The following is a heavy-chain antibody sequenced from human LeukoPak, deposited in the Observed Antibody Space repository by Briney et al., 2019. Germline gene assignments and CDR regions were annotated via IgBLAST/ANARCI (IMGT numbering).Heavy chain of an antibody. J-gene: IGHJ4*02. Sequence: AAVKVSCKASGYTFTNFGISWVRQAPGEGLEWMGWISAHSGNTNYAQNLQGRVTMTTDTSASTAYMELRSLRSDDTAVYFCARASSYTDYWGQGTLVTVSS. CDR3: ARASSYTDY. D-gene: IGHD5-18*01. CDR2: ISAHSGNT. CDR1: GYTFTNFG. V-gene: IGHV1-18*01.